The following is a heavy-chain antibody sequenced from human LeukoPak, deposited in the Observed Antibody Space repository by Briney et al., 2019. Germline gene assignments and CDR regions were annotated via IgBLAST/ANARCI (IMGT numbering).Heavy chain of an antibody. CDR2: IYSDGTTT. V-gene: IGHV3-74*01. D-gene: IGHD1-26*01. CDR1: GFTFSTYW. J-gene: IGHJ4*02. Sequence: GGSLRLSCAASGFTFSTYWMHWVRQAPGKGLVWVSRIYSDGTTTTYADSVKGRFTISRDSSKNTLYLQVNSLRAEDTAVYYCVTRSGSYYYWGQGILVTVSS. CDR3: VTRSGSYYY.